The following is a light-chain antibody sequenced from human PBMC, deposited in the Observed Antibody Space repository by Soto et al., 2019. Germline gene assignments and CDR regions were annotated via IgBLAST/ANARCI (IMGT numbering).Light chain of an antibody. J-gene: IGKJ1*01. Sequence: EIVMTQSPATLSVSPGERATLSCRASQGVSNNYLAWYQQKPGQAPRLLIYAASSRATGIPDRFSGSGSGTDFTLTISRLEPEDFAVYYCQQYGSSPGTFGQGTKVDIK. V-gene: IGKV3-20*01. CDR3: QQYGSSPGT. CDR2: AAS. CDR1: QGVSNNY.